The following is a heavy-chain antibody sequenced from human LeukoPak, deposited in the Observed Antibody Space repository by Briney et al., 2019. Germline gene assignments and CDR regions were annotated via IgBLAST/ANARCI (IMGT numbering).Heavy chain of an antibody. D-gene: IGHD1-26*01. CDR1: GFTFSSYA. Sequence: GGSLRLSCAASGFTFSSYAMHWVRQAPGKGLEWVAVISYDGINKYYADSVKGRFTISRDNAKNTLYLQMNSLRAEDTAVYYCARPRGSYYYDAFDIWGHGTMVTVSS. CDR2: ISYDGINK. V-gene: IGHV3-30-3*01. CDR3: ARPRGSYYYDAFDI. J-gene: IGHJ3*02.